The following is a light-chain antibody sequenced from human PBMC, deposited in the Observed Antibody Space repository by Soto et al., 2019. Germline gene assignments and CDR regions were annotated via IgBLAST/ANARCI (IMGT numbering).Light chain of an antibody. J-gene: IGLJ2*01. Sequence: QSVLTQPHSVSGAPGQRVTISCTGSSSNIGAGYNVHWYQQVPGTAPKLLIYGDSNRPSGVPDRFSGSKSGTSASLAITGVPAEDEAEYYCQSYESGLSAWLVGGGTKLTVL. V-gene: IGLV1-40*01. CDR3: QSYESGLSAWL. CDR2: GDS. CDR1: SSNIGAGYN.